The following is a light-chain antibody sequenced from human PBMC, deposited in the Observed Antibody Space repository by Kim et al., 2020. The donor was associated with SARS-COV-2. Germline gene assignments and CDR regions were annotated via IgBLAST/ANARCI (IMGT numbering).Light chain of an antibody. CDR3: QQGYSTPRT. V-gene: IGKV1-39*01. CDR1: QSIASH. Sequence: GDRVTISCRASQSIASHLNWYQKKPGKAPDLLIYAASTLRSGVPSRFSASGSGTEFTLTITSLQPEDFATYYCQQGYSTPRTFGQGTKL. J-gene: IGKJ2*01. CDR2: AAS.